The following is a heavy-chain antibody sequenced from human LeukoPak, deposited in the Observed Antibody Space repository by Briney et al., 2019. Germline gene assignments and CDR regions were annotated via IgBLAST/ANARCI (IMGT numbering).Heavy chain of an antibody. CDR2: TNPNSGGT. CDR1: GYTFTGYY. CDR3: ARNYDFWSGYYSPRSYFDY. D-gene: IGHD3-3*01. J-gene: IGHJ4*02. V-gene: IGHV1-2*02. Sequence: GASVKVSCKASGYTFTGYYMHWVRQAPGQGLEWMGLTNPNSGGTNYAQKFQGRVTMTRDTSISTAYMELSRLRSDDTAVYYCARNYDFWSGYYSPRSYFDYWGQGTLVTVSS.